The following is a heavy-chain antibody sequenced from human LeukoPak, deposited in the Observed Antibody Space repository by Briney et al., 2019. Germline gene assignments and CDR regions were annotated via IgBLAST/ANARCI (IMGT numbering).Heavy chain of an antibody. J-gene: IGHJ6*03. Sequence: SETLSLTCTVSGGSISSGSYYWSWIRQPAGKGLEWIGRIYTSGSTNYNPSLKSRVTISLDTSKKQVSLRVTSVTAADTAVYYCARGGYYYMDVWGKGTTVTVSS. CDR3: ARGGYYYMDV. CDR2: IYTSGST. V-gene: IGHV4-61*02. CDR1: GGSISSGSYY.